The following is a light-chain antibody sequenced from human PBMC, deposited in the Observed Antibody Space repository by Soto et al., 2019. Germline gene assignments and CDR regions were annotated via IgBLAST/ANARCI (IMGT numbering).Light chain of an antibody. Sequence: QSVLTQPPPVSAAPGQKVTISCSGSSSNIGNNYVSWYQQLPGTAPKLLIYENNKRPSGVPDRFSGSKSGTSATLGITGLQTGGEADYYCGTWDSGLSAGVFGTGTKVTVL. CDR3: GTWDSGLSAGV. J-gene: IGLJ1*01. CDR1: SSNIGNNY. V-gene: IGLV1-51*02. CDR2: ENN.